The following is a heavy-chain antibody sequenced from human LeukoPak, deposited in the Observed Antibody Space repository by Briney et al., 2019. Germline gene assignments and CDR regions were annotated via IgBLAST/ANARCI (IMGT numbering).Heavy chain of an antibody. CDR1: GDSISSSSYF. J-gene: IGHJ4*02. Sequence: ASETLSLTCIVSGDSISSSSYFWGWIRQPSGKGLEWIGNIDYSGSTYYNPSLKSRVTISVETSKNQFSLKLTSVTAADTAVYYCAPIRVSTFCFDYWGQGTLVTVSS. CDR2: IDYSGST. CDR3: APIRVSTFCFDY. D-gene: IGHD2-8*01. V-gene: IGHV4-39*01.